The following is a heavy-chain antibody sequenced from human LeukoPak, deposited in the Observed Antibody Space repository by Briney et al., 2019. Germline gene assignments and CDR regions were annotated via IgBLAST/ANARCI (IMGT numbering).Heavy chain of an antibody. CDR3: ARELAYCGGDCYRYFDY. Sequence: SETLSLTCTVSGGSISSFHWSWIRQPPGKGLEWIASKSYSGSTSHNPSLESRVTISVDTSKNQFSLKLSSVTAADTAVYYCARELAYCGGDCYRYFDYWGQGTLVTVSS. J-gene: IGHJ4*02. D-gene: IGHD2-21*02. CDR1: GGSISSFH. CDR2: KSYSGST. V-gene: IGHV4-59*01.